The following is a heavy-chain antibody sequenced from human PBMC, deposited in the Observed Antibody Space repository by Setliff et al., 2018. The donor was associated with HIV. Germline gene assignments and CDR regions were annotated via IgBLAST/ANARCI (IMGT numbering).Heavy chain of an antibody. D-gene: IGHD6-19*01. CDR1: GFTFDDFG. J-gene: IGHJ5*02. CDR2: ISWNSGSI. Sequence: PGGSLRLSCAASGFTFDDFGMTWVRQAPGKGLEWVSGISWNSGSIGYADSVKGRFTISRDNAKNSLYLQINSLSAEDTAMCYCLRPCTSGWHNWADPWGQGTLVTVSS. CDR3: LRPCTSGWHNWADP. V-gene: IGHV3-9*01.